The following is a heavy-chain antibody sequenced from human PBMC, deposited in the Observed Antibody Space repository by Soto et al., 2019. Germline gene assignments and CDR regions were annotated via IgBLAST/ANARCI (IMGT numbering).Heavy chain of an antibody. CDR1: GLTFSSYW. CDR3: ATDGDGYNRVAFDI. CDR2: IKEDGTEI. Sequence: EVQLVESGGGLVQPGGSLRLSCEASGLTFSSYWMSWVRQAPGKGLEWVAIIKEDGTEIYYVDSVKGRFTISRDNAKNSLYLPMNSLRAEDTAVYYCATDGDGYNRVAFDIWGQGTMVTVSS. J-gene: IGHJ3*02. D-gene: IGHD5-12*01. V-gene: IGHV3-7*04.